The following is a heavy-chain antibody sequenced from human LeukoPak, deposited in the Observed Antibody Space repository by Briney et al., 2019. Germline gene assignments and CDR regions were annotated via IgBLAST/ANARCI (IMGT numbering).Heavy chain of an antibody. CDR3: AKDRAAVAGGGFDY. V-gene: IGHV3-23*01. J-gene: IGHJ4*02. CDR1: GFTFSSSA. Sequence: GRSLRLSCAASGFTFSSSAMHWVRQAPGKGLEWVSAISDSGGSTYYAGSVKGRFTISRDNSKNTLYLQMNSLRAEDTAVYYCAKDRAAVAGGGFDYWGQGTLVNVSS. D-gene: IGHD6-19*01. CDR2: ISDSGGST.